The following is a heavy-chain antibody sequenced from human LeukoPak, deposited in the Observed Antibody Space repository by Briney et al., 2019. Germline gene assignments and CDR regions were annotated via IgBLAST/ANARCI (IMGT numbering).Heavy chain of an antibody. D-gene: IGHD1-26*01. V-gene: IGHV1-24*01. CDR3: ATLSRHSGSRRRTYYFDY. J-gene: IGHJ4*02. CDR1: GYTLTELS. Sequence: ASVKVSCKVSGYTLTELSMHWVRQAPGKGLEWMGGFDPEDGETIYAQKFQGRVTMTEDTSTDTAYMELSSLRSEDTAVYYCATLSRHSGSRRRTYYFDYWGQGTLVTVSS. CDR2: FDPEDGET.